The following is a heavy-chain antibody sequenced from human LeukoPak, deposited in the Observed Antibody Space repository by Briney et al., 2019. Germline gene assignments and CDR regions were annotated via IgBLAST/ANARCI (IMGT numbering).Heavy chain of an antibody. V-gene: IGHV3-53*01. CDR3: ATEYSGSSYYFDY. Sequence: PGGSLRLSCAASGFIVSSNYMNWVRQAPGKGLEWVSVIYSGGSTYYADSVKGGFTISRDNSKNTLYLQMNSLRAEDTAVYYCATEYSGSSYYFDYWGQGTLVTVSS. CDR2: IYSGGST. J-gene: IGHJ4*02. CDR1: GFIVSSNY. D-gene: IGHD1-26*01.